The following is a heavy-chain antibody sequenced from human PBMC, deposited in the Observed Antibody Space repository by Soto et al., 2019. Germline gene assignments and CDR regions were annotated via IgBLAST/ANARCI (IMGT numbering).Heavy chain of an antibody. V-gene: IGHV4-31*03. Sequence: PSETLSLTCTVSCGSISSCGYYWSWIRQHPGKGLEWIGYIYYSGSTYYNPSLKSRVTISVDTSKNQFSLKLSSVTAADTAVYYCARTYGDYEDKYWFDPWGQGTLVTVSS. CDR2: IYYSGST. CDR1: CGSISSCGYY. D-gene: IGHD4-17*01. CDR3: ARTYGDYEDKYWFDP. J-gene: IGHJ5*02.